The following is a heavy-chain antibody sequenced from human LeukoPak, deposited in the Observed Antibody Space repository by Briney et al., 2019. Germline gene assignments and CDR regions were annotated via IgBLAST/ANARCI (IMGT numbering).Heavy chain of an antibody. Sequence: GGSLRLSCAASGFTFSSYGMHWVRQAPGKGLEWVSYISSSSSTIYYADSVKGRFTISRDNAKNSLYLQMNSLRAEDTAVYYCARFGGNYYYYYYMDVWGKGTTVTVSS. CDR2: ISSSSSTI. CDR1: GFTFSSYG. V-gene: IGHV3-48*01. J-gene: IGHJ6*03. CDR3: ARFGGNYYYYYYMDV. D-gene: IGHD3-10*01.